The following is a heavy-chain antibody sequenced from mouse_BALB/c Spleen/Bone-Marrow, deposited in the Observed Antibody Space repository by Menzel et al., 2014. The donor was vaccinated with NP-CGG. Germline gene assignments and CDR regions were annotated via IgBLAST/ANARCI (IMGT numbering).Heavy chain of an antibody. J-gene: IGHJ3*01. D-gene: IGHD2-13*01. CDR2: INPSNGGT. V-gene: IGHV1S81*02. Sequence: QVQLQQPGAELVKPGASVKLSCKASGYTFTSYYMYWVKQRPGQGLEWIGEINPSNGGTNFNERFKSKATLTVDKSSSTAYMQLSSLTSEDSAVYYCTREGDSPFAYWGQGTLVTVSA. CDR3: TREGDSPFAY. CDR1: GYTFTSYY.